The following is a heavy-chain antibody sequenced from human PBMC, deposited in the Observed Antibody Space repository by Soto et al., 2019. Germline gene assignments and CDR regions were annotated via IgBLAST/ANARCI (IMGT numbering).Heavy chain of an antibody. D-gene: IGHD1-1*01. Sequence: QVHLVQSGAEGKKLGASVKVSCKASGYTFTSYGITWVRQAPGQGLEWMGWISAHNGNTDYAQKLQGRVIVTRDTSTSTAYMKLRSLISADTAVDYCARGRYGDYWGQGALVTVSS. CDR3: ARGRYGDY. CDR2: ISAHNGNT. J-gene: IGHJ4*02. CDR1: GYTFTSYG. V-gene: IGHV1-18*01.